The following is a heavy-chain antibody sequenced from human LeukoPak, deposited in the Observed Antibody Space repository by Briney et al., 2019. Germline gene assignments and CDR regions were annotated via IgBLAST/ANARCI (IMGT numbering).Heavy chain of an antibody. V-gene: IGHV3-21*01. J-gene: IGHJ4*02. CDR3: ARYSSGWYDY. D-gene: IGHD6-19*01. Sequence: PGGSLRLSCAASGFTFTDYNTNWVRQAPGKGLEWVSSISSSSTYIYYADSVKGRFTISRDNAKNSLDLQMNSLRAEDTAVYYCARYSSGWYDYWGQGTLVTVSS. CDR2: ISSSSTYI. CDR1: GFTFTDYN.